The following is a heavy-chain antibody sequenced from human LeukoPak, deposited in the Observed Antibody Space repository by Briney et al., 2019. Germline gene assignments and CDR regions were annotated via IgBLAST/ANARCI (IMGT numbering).Heavy chain of an antibody. D-gene: IGHD2-2*01. CDR2: IYYSGST. J-gene: IGHJ3*02. V-gene: IGHV4-59*08. CDR1: GGSISSYY. Sequence: SETLSLTCTVSGGSISSYYWSWIRQPPGKGLEWIGYIYYSGSTNYNPSLKSRVTISVDTSKNQFSLKLSSVTAADTAVYYCARHSTTAGPEYAFDIWGQGTMVTVSS. CDR3: ARHSTTAGPEYAFDI.